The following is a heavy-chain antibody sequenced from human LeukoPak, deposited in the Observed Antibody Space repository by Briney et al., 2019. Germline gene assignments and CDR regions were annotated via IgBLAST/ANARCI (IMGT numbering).Heavy chain of an antibody. D-gene: IGHD6-6*01. V-gene: IGHV4-59*01. J-gene: IGHJ5*02. CDR1: GGSISSYY. CDR2: IYYSGST. CDR3: AREYSSSDNWFDP. Sequence: PSETLSLTCTVSGGSISSYYWSWIRQPPPKGLEWIGDIYYSGSTTYNHSLNSRVTISVDTSKNQFSLKLSSVTAADTAVYYCAREYSSSDNWFDPWGQGTLVTVSS.